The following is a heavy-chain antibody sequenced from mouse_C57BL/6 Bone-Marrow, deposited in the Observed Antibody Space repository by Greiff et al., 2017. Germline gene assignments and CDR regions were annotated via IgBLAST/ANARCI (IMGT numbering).Heavy chain of an antibody. CDR3: VRKGANWDDGYFDV. J-gene: IGHJ1*03. V-gene: IGHV10-1*01. D-gene: IGHD4-1*01. Sequence: EVQLVESGGGLVQPKGSLKLSCAASGFSFNTYAMNWVRQAPGKGLEWVARIRSKSNNYATYYADSVKDRFTISRDDSESMLYLQMNNLKTEDTAMYYCVRKGANWDDGYFDVWGTGTTVTVSS. CDR2: IRSKSNNYAT. CDR1: GFSFNTYA.